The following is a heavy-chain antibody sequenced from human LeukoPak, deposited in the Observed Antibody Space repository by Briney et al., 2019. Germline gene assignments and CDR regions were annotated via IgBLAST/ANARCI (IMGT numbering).Heavy chain of an antibody. CDR1: GGTFSSYA. J-gene: IGHJ5*02. CDR3: ARDRGELRYFDWLLLGWFGP. D-gene: IGHD3-9*01. Sequence: SVKVSCKASGGTFSSYAISWVRQAPGQGLEWMGGIIPIFGTANYAQKFQGRVTITADESTSTAYMELSSLRSEDTAVYYCARDRGELRYFDWLLLGWFGPWGQGTLVTVSS. CDR2: IIPIFGTA. V-gene: IGHV1-69*13.